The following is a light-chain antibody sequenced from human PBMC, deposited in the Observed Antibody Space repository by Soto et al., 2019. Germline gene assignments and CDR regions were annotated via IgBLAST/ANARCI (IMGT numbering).Light chain of an antibody. CDR2: DNN. CDR1: SSNIGINA. Sequence: QAVVTQPPSASGTPGQRVTISCSGSSSNIGINAVNWYQQLPGTAPKLVIYDNNQRPSGVPDRFSGSKSGISASLAISGLQSEDEADYSCAAWDDSLNGLVFGNGTKLTVL. V-gene: IGLV1-44*01. J-gene: IGLJ1*01. CDR3: AAWDDSLNGLV.